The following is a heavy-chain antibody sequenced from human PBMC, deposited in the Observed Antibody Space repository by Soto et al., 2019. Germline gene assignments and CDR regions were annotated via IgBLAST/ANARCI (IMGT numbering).Heavy chain of an antibody. D-gene: IGHD3-22*01. Sequence: EVQLVESGGGLVKPGGSLRLSCAASGFTFSSYSMNWVRQAPGKGLEWVSSISSSSSYIYYADSVKGRFTISRDNAKNSLYLQLNSLRAEETSVYYCASHPRDSSGYWYYFDYWGQGTRVTVSS. J-gene: IGHJ4*02. CDR1: GFTFSSYS. CDR3: ASHPRDSSGYWYYFDY. CDR2: ISSSSSYI. V-gene: IGHV3-21*01.